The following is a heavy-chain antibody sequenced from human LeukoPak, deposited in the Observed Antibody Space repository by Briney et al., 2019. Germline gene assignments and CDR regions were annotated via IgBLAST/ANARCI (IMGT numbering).Heavy chain of an antibody. CDR3: ATGETGSTLGGY. CDR1: GGPLSAYY. V-gene: IGHV4-59*01. CDR2: IYDSGST. Sequence: SETLSLTCTVSGGPLSAYYWTWIRQPPGKGLEWIGYIYDSGSTNYNPSLKSRVTISVDTSKNQFSLRLTSVTAADTAVYYCATGETGSTLGGYWGQGTLVTVSS. D-gene: IGHD1-1*01. J-gene: IGHJ4*02.